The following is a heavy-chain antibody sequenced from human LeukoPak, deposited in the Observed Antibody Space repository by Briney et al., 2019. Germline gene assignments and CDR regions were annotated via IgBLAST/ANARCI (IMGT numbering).Heavy chain of an antibody. D-gene: IGHD5-18*01. V-gene: IGHV3-64*02. CDR1: GFTFSSYA. J-gene: IGHJ4*02. Sequence: GGSLTLSCAASGFTFSSYAMHWVRQAPGKGLEYVSGISTNGGSTYYADSVKGRFTISRDNSKNTLFLQMGSLRAEDMAVYYCARGGGRNKGMVWAFDYWGQGTLVTVSS. CDR3: ARGGGRNKGMVWAFDY. CDR2: ISTNGGST.